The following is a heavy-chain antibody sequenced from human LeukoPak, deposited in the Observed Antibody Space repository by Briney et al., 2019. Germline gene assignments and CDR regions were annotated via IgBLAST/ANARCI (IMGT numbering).Heavy chain of an antibody. CDR1: GLTFSSYA. CDR3: AKDGRSTSWYYMDV. D-gene: IGHD2-2*01. V-gene: IGHV3-23*01. Sequence: GGSLRLSCAASGLTFSSYAMSWVRQAPGKGLEWVSAISGSGGSTYYADSVKGRFTISRDNSKNTLYLQMNSLRAEDTAVYYCAKDGRSTSWYYMDVWGKGTTVTVSS. J-gene: IGHJ6*03. CDR2: ISGSGGST.